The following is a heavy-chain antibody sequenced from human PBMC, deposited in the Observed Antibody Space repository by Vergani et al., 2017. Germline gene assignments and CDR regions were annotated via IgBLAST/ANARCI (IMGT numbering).Heavy chain of an antibody. Sequence: QEQLVESGGGVVQPGRSLRLSCVTFGFTFSSYGMHWVRQAPGKGLEWVAGIGHDGNNKHYADSVKGRFTISRDNSKNTLYLQMNSLRAEDTAVYYCAREAAAGYYYFDYWGQGTLVTVSS. J-gene: IGHJ4*02. CDR3: AREAAAGYYYFDY. V-gene: IGHV3-33*01. D-gene: IGHD6-13*01. CDR2: IGHDGNNK. CDR1: GFTFSSYG.